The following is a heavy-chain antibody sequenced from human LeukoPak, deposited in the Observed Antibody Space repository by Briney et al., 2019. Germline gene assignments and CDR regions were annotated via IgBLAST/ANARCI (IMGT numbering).Heavy chain of an antibody. CDR3: VRVGGGSGSRDY. V-gene: IGHV3-21*01. J-gene: IGHJ4*02. CDR1: GFTFSSYT. CDR2: ISSSGNYI. Sequence: GGSLRLSCAASGFTFSSYTMNWVRQAPGKRLEWVSSISSSGNYIYYADSVKGRFTISRDNAKNSLYPQMHSLRAEDTALYYCVRVGGGSGSRDYWGQGTLVTVSS. D-gene: IGHD1-26*01.